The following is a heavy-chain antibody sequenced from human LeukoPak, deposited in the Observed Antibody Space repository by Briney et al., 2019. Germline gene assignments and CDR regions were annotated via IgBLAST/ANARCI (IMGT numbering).Heavy chain of an antibody. CDR3: TTPPGGTYNH. J-gene: IGHJ4*02. Sequence: GGSLRLSCTASGFTFSTYGMNWIRQAPGKGLEWVSAISGRDGGTYYADSVKGRFTISRDNSKNTLYLQMNSVRAEDTAIYYCTTPPGGTYNHWGQGTLVSVSS. CDR2: ISGRDGGT. CDR1: GFTFSTYG. D-gene: IGHD5-24*01. V-gene: IGHV3-23*01.